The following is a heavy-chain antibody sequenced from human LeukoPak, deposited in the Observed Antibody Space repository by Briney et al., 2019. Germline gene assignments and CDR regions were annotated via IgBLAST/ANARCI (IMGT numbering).Heavy chain of an antibody. Sequence: PGGALRLSCAASGFTFDDYVMSWVRQALGEGLEWVSGINWNGGSTGYADSVKGRFTISRDNAKNSLYLQMNSLRAEDTALYYCARDLPYSGSYYYYYYMDVWGKGTTVTVSS. CDR3: ARDLPYSGSYYYYYYMDV. CDR2: INWNGGST. V-gene: IGHV3-20*04. CDR1: GFTFDDYV. J-gene: IGHJ6*03. D-gene: IGHD1-26*01.